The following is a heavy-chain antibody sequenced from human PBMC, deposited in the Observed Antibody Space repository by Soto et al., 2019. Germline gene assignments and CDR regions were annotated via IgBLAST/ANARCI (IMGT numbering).Heavy chain of an antibody. CDR1: GLTFSSYA. CDR3: AKDRKGYSYGIMDV. Sequence: PGGSLRLSCAASGLTFSSYAMSWVRQAPGKGLEWVSAISGSGGSTYYADSVKGRFTISRDNSKNTLYLQMNSLRAEDTAVYYCAKDRKGYSYGIMDVWGPGTTVTVSS. D-gene: IGHD5-18*01. CDR2: ISGSGGST. J-gene: IGHJ6*02. V-gene: IGHV3-23*01.